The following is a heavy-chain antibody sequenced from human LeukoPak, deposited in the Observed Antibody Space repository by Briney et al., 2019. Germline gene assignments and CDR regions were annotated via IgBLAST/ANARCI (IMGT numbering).Heavy chain of an antibody. CDR1: GFDFSSNW. Sequence: AGGSLRLSCAASGFDFSSNWMHWVRHAPGQGLVWVSRIKGDGISTNYADSVKGRFTISRDNAKNTLYLQMNSLRAENTAVYYCARDVWELHLIDYWGQGTLVTVSS. CDR3: ARDVWELHLIDY. J-gene: IGHJ4*02. CDR2: IKGDGIST. D-gene: IGHD1-26*01. V-gene: IGHV3-74*01.